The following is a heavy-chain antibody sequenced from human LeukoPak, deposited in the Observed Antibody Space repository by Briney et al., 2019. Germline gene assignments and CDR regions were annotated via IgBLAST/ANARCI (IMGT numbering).Heavy chain of an antibody. Sequence: SETLSLTCAVYGGPFSGYYWSWIRQPPGKGLEWIGEINHSGSTNYNPSLKSRVTISVDTSKNQFSLKLSSVTAADTAVYYCARVRRWQNWFDPWGQGTLVTVSS. J-gene: IGHJ5*02. CDR1: GGPFSGYY. CDR2: INHSGST. D-gene: IGHD4-23*01. V-gene: IGHV4-34*01. CDR3: ARVRRWQNWFDP.